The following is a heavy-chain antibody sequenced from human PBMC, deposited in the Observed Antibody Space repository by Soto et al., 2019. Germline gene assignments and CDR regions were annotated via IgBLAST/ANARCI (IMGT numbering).Heavy chain of an antibody. Sequence: PGGSLRLSCAASGFTFSTYWMSCVRQAPGKGLQWVANIKQDGSEEYYADSVRGRFTISKDNAKSSLYLQMNSLRAEDTAVYYCAREEWFFDYWGQGTLVTVSS. D-gene: IGHD3-3*01. J-gene: IGHJ4*02. CDR1: GFTFSTYW. V-gene: IGHV3-7*01. CDR3: AREEWFFDY. CDR2: IKQDGSEE.